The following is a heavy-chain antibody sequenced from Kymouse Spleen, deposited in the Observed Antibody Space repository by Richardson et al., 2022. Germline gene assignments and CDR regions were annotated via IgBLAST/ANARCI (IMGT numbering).Heavy chain of an antibody. Sequence: EVQLVESGGGLVKPGGSLRLSCAASGFTFSSYSMNWVRQAPGKGLEWVSSISSSSSYIYYADSVKGRFTISRDNAKNSLYLQMNSLRAEDTAVYYCARGYGLVYAIQDWYFDLWGRGTLVTVSS. CDR2: ISSSSSYI. CDR3: ARGYGLVYAIQDWYFDL. V-gene: IGHV3-21*03. J-gene: IGHJ2*01. D-gene: IGHD2-8*01. CDR1: GFTFSSYS.